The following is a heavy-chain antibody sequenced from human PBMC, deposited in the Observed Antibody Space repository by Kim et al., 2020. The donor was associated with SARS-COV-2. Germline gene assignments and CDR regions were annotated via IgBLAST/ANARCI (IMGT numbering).Heavy chain of an antibody. Sequence: GGSLRLSCAASGFTFSSYAMHWVRQAPGKGLEWVAVISYDGSNKYYADSVKGRFTISRDNSKNTLYLQMNSLRAEDTAVYYCARDYTYYYGSGLLVHWGQGTLVTVSS. D-gene: IGHD3-10*01. CDR1: GFTFSSYA. V-gene: IGHV3-30*04. J-gene: IGHJ4*02. CDR2: ISYDGSNK. CDR3: ARDYTYYYGSGLLVH.